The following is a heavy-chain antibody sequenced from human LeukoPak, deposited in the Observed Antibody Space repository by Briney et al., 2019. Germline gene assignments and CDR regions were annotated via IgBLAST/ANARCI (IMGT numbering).Heavy chain of an antibody. D-gene: IGHD3-10*01. CDR3: ARDSPYYYGSGSGHAEVAFDI. V-gene: IGHV3-74*01. CDR1: GFTFSSYS. CDR2: INSDGSST. Sequence: GGSLRLSCAASGFTFSSYSMNWVRQAPGKGLVWVSRINSDGSSTSYADSVKGRFTISRDNAKNTLYLQMNSLRAEDTAVYYCARDSPYYYGSGSGHAEVAFDIWGQGTMVTVSS. J-gene: IGHJ3*02.